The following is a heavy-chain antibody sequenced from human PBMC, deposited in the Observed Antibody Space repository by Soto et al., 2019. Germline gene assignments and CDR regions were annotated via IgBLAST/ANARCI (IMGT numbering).Heavy chain of an antibody. J-gene: IGHJ6*02. V-gene: IGHV1-2*04. Sequence: QVQLLQSGAEVKKPGASVKVSCRASGYTFTGYYMHGVRQAPGQGLEWMGWINPNSGGTNYAQKFQGWVTMTRDTSISTAYMELSRLRSDDTAVYYCASSQPHGYYYYGMDVWGQGTTVTVSS. CDR3: ASSQPHGYYYYGMDV. CDR2: INPNSGGT. CDR1: GYTFTGYY. D-gene: IGHD6-13*01.